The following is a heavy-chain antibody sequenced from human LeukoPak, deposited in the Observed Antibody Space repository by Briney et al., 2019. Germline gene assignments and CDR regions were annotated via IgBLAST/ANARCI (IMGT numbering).Heavy chain of an antibody. Sequence: ASVKVSCKVSGYTLTELSMHWVRQAPGKGLEWMGGFDPEDGETIYAQKFQGRVTMTEDTSTDTAYMELSSLRSEDTAVYYCATALGACSGGSCYPYYFDYWGQGTLVTVSS. CDR3: ATALGACSGGSCYPYYFDY. D-gene: IGHD2-15*01. CDR1: GYTLTELS. J-gene: IGHJ4*02. V-gene: IGHV1-24*01. CDR2: FDPEDGET.